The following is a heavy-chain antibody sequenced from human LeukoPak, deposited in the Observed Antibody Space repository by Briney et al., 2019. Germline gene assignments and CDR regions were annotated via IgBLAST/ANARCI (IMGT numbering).Heavy chain of an antibody. CDR2: IKAKIHGETI. D-gene: IGHD5-24*01. V-gene: IGHV3-15*01. J-gene: IGHJ4*02. CDR1: GFTFSSYA. CDR3: TRRSTI. Sequence: GGSLRLSCAASGFTFSSYAMSWVRQAPGKGLEWVARIKAKIHGETIDYAAPVRGRFIISRDDSRNTVYLQMNSLKFEDTAMYYCTRRSTIWGRGTWVTVSS.